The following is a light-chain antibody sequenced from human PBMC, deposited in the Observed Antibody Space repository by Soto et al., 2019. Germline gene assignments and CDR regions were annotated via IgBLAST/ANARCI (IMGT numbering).Light chain of an antibody. V-gene: IGKV1-39*01. CDR3: QQIDSAPLT. Sequence: DIQMTQSPSSLSASVGDRVTITCRASRSISSFLNWYQQKPGKAPQLLIYAASSLQGGVPSRFSGSGSGTDFTRTISSLQPEDSATYYCQQIDSAPLTFGGGTKVEVK. CDR2: AAS. CDR1: RSISSF. J-gene: IGKJ4*01.